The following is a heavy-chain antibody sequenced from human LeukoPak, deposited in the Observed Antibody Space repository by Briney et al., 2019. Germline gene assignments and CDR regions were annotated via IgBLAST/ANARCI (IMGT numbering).Heavy chain of an antibody. Sequence: VSVKVSCKASGYTFTSYGISWVRQAPGQGLEWMGWISAYNGNTNYAQKLQGRVTMTTDTSTGTAYMELRSLRSDDTAVYYCARGNYDILTGYWARFDYWGQGTLVTVSS. J-gene: IGHJ4*02. CDR1: GYTFTSYG. V-gene: IGHV1-18*01. D-gene: IGHD3-9*01. CDR2: ISAYNGNT. CDR3: ARGNYDILTGYWARFDY.